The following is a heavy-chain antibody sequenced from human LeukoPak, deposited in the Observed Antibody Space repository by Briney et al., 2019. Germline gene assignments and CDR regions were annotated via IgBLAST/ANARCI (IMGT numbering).Heavy chain of an antibody. D-gene: IGHD6-13*01. J-gene: IGHJ6*03. Sequence: GGSLRLSCAASGFAFNYAWVSWVRQAPGKGLEWIGRIKSKPDGGTTDYAAPVKGRFTISRDDSKNTLYLQMNSLRAEDTAVYYCARAAYSSSWPNYYFYYYMDVWGKGTTVTVSS. CDR3: ARAAYSSSWPNYYFYYYMDV. CDR1: GFAFNYAW. CDR2: IKSKPDGGTT. V-gene: IGHV3-15*05.